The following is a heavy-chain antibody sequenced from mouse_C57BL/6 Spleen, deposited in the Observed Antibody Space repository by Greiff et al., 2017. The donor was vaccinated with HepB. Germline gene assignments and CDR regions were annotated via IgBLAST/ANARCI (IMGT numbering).Heavy chain of an antibody. CDR3: TMAGGNWVLGY. CDR2: ISSGGDYI. D-gene: IGHD4-1*01. V-gene: IGHV5-9-1*02. CDR1: GFTFSSYA. J-gene: IGHJ2*01. Sequence: DVMLVESGEGLVKPGGSLKLSCAASGFTFSSYAMSWVRQTPEKRLEWVAYISSGGDYIYYADTVKGLFTISRDNARNTLYLQMRRLKSEDTAMSYCTMAGGNWVLGYWGQGTTLTVSS.